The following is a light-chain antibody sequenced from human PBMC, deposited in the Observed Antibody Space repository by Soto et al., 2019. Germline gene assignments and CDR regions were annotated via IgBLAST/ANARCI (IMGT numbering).Light chain of an antibody. CDR2: QDS. J-gene: IGLJ2*01. CDR3: QAWDTTLVV. Sequence: SYELTQPPSVSVSPGQTATITCSGDKLDKKYVSWYQQRPGQSPVLSISQDSKRPAGIPARFSGSNSGNTATLAISGTRAMDEADYFWQAWDTTLVVFGGGTKLTVL. CDR1: KLDKKY. V-gene: IGLV3-1*01.